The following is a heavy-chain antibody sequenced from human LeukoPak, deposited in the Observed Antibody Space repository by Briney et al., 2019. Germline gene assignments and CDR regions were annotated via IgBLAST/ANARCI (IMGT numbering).Heavy chain of an antibody. D-gene: IGHD3-22*01. CDR3: ARGDNSAFDI. Sequence: EGSLGLSCAASGFTFRSYRMNWVRQAPGKGLEWVASIKQGESERYYVDSVNGRFTISRDNAKNSLYLQMNSLRAEDTAVYYCARGDNSAFDIWGQGTMVTVSS. V-gene: IGHV3-7*04. CDR1: GFTFRSYR. CDR2: IKQGESER. J-gene: IGHJ3*02.